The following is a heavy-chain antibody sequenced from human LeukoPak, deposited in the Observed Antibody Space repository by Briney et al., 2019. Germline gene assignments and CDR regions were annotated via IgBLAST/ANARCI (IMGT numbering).Heavy chain of an antibody. CDR3: ARSIAAPHTTVSEYYYYYMDV. Sequence: ASVKVSCKASGGTFSSYAISWVRQAPGQGLEWMGGIIPIFGTANYAQKFQGRVTITADESTSTAYMELSSLRSEDTAVYYCARSIAAPHTTVSEYYYYYMDVWGKGTTVTVSS. CDR1: GGTFSSYA. CDR2: IIPIFGTA. J-gene: IGHJ6*03. D-gene: IGHD6-6*01. V-gene: IGHV1-69*13.